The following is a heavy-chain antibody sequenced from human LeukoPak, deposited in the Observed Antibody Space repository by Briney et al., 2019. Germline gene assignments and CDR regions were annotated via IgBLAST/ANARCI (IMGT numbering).Heavy chain of an antibody. CDR1: GFTFSGYA. V-gene: IGHV3-23*01. D-gene: IGHD6-19*01. CDR3: AKDLTSSIAVCDY. Sequence: GGSLRLSCAASGFTFSGYAMGWVRQAPGKGLEWVSAISCSGGSTYYADSVKGRFTISRDNSKNTLYLQMNSLRAEDTAVYYCAKDLTSSIAVCDYWGQGTLVTVSS. CDR2: ISCSGGST. J-gene: IGHJ4*02.